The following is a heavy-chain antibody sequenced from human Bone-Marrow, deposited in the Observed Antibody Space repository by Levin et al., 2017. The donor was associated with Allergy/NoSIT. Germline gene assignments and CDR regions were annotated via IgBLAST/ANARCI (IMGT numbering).Heavy chain of an antibody. Sequence: SETLSLTCTVSGGSISSSGYHWTWTRQYPNKGLEWIGYISYRGSTYFNPSLKSRLTMSIDTSEQHFSLNLTSVSAADTAIYYCARLDGYSFDYWGQGALVTVSS. CDR2: ISYRGST. V-gene: IGHV4-31*03. CDR3: ARLDGYSFDY. D-gene: IGHD1-1*01. J-gene: IGHJ4*02. CDR1: GGSISSSGYH.